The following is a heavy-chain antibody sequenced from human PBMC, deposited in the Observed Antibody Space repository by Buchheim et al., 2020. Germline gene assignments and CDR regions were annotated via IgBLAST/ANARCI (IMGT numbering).Heavy chain of an antibody. CDR1: GYTFTSYD. D-gene: IGHD4-23*01. J-gene: IGHJ6*02. CDR3: ARKSRWESYYYYDMDV. Sequence: QVQLVQSGAEVTKPGASVKVSCQAFGYTFTSYDIIWVRQARGQGLEWMGWMNPNSGNTGYAQRFQGRVTMTRDASISTAYMEQSNLRSENVAVYFCARKSRWESYYYYDMDVWGQGTT. CDR2: MNPNSGNT. V-gene: IGHV1-8*01.